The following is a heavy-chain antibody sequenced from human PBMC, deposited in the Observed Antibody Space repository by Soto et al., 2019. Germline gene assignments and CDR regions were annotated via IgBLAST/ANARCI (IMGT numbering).Heavy chain of an antibody. D-gene: IGHD3-16*01. V-gene: IGHV1-69*18. CDR3: ARDRALIGFDH. J-gene: IGHJ4*02. CDR2: VLPILGTT. Sequence: QVHLVQSGAEVKKPGSSVKVSCKDSGGSFTSNAISWVRQAPGQGLEWMGTVLPILGTTNYAQKFKGRVTMTADESTSTAYMELTSLTSEDTATYYCARDRALIGFDHWGQGSLVTVSS. CDR1: GGSFTSNA.